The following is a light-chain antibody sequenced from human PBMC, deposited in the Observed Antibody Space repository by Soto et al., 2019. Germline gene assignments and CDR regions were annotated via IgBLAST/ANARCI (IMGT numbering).Light chain of an antibody. CDR2: GAS. CDR1: QSVNNN. V-gene: IGKV3-15*01. CDR3: QQYDKWPRT. Sequence: EVVMTQSPATLSVFPGESATLSCRASQSVNNNLAWYQQRPGQAPRLLIYGASTRAAGVAAGFSGSGSGTEFTLTISSLQTEDLAVYFCQQYDKWPRTFGQGTKVEI. J-gene: IGKJ1*01.